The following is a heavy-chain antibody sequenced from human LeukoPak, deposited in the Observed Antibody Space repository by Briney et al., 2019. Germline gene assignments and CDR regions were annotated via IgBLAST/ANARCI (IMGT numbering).Heavy chain of an antibody. J-gene: IGHJ4*02. Sequence: PGGSLRLSCAASGFTFNSYAMTWARQAPEKWLEWVSSIIDSGISTYYGDSVKGRFTISRDNSKNTLYLQMNSLRAEDTAIYYCAKGSRGNYDYWGQGTLVTVSS. D-gene: IGHD1-26*01. V-gene: IGHV3-23*01. CDR3: AKGSRGNYDY. CDR1: GFTFNSYA. CDR2: IIDSGIST.